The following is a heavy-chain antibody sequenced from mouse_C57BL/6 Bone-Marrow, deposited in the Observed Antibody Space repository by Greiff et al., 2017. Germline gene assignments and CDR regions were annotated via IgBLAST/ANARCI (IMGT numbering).Heavy chain of an antibody. V-gene: IGHV2-6-1*01. J-gene: IGHJ4*01. Sequence: VKLVESGPGLVAPSQSLSITCTVSGFSLTSYGVHWVRQPPGKGLEWLVVIWSDGSTTYNSALKSRLSISKDNSKSQVFLKMNRLQTDDTAMYYCARQITTVVADYYAMDYWGQGTSVTVSS. CDR3: ARQITTVVADYYAMDY. D-gene: IGHD1-1*01. CDR2: IWSDGST. CDR1: GFSLTSYG.